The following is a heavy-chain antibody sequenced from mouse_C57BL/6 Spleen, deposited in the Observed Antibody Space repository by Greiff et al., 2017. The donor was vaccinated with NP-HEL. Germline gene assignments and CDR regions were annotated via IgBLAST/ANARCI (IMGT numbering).Heavy chain of an antibody. V-gene: IGHV1-54*01. CDR2: IIPGSGGT. Sequence: VQLQQSGAELVRPGTSVKVSCKASGYAFTNYLIEWVKQRPGQGLEWIGVIIPGSGGTNYNEKFKGKATLTADKSSSTAYMQLSSLTSEDSAVYFCARDSYAMDYWGQGTSVTVSS. J-gene: IGHJ4*01. CDR1: GYAFTNYL. CDR3: ARDSYAMDY.